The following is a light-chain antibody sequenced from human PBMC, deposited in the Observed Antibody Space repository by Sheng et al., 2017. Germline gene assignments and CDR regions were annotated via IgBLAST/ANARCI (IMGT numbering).Light chain of an antibody. CDR2: GVS. V-gene: IGKV3-15*01. J-gene: IGKJ1*01. CDR3: HQYHIWRT. CDR1: QSVSSN. Sequence: EIVMTQSPATLSVSPGDRAILSCRASQSVSSNLAWYQQKPGQAPRILIYGVSARAPGVPARFIGSGSGTEFTLTISSLQSEDFALYYCHQYHIWRTFAKGPRWRSN.